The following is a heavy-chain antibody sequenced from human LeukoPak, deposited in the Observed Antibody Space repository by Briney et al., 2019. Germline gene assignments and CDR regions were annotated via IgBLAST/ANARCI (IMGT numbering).Heavy chain of an antibody. CDR2: ISGGGGST. CDR1: GFTFSSYA. Sequence: GGSLRLSCAASGFTFSSYAMSWVRQAPGKGLEWVSAISGGGGSTYYADSVKGRFTISRDNSNNTLFLHLNSLRGEDTAVYYCTRNSGWYGLSWGQGTLVTVSS. CDR3: TRNSGWYGLS. D-gene: IGHD6-19*01. J-gene: IGHJ1*01. V-gene: IGHV3-23*01.